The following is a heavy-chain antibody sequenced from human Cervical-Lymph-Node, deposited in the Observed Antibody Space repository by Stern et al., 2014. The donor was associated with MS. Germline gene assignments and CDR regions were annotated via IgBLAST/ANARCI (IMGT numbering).Heavy chain of an antibody. CDR2: IIPLFGTA. CDR1: GGTFNNDA. Sequence: VQLVQSGAEVKKPGSSVKVSCKASGGTFNNDAIHWVRQAPGQGLEWMGGIIPLFGTANYAQKFQDRVSITADKSTKTAFLEGSRLTSEDTAVYYCARDSPIFPKPLKGEIDYWGQGTLVTVSS. D-gene: IGHD3-16*01. J-gene: IGHJ4*02. CDR3: ARDSPIFPKPLKGEIDY. V-gene: IGHV1-69*06.